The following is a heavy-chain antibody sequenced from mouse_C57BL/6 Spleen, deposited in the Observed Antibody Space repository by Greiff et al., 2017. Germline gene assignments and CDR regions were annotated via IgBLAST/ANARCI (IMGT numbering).Heavy chain of an antibody. CDR3: ARGDYGNPSYFDY. V-gene: IGHV1-50*01. CDR1: GYTFTSYW. CDR2: IDPSDSFT. D-gene: IGHD2-1*01. Sequence: QVQLQQPGAELVKPGASVKLSCKASGYTFTSYWMQWVKQRPGQGLEWIGEIDPSDSFTNYNQKFKGKATLTVDTSSSTAYMQLSSLTSEDSAVYYCARGDYGNPSYFDYWGQGTTLTVSS. J-gene: IGHJ2*01.